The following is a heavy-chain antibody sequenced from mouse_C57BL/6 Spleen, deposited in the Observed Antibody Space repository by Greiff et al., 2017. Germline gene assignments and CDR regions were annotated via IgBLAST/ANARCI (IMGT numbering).Heavy chain of an antibody. V-gene: IGHV1-81*01. CDR2: IYPRSGNT. J-gene: IGHJ4*01. Sequence: VQLQQSGAELARPGASVKLSCKASGYTFTSYGISWVKQRTGQGLEWIGGIYPRSGNTYYNEKFKGKATLTADKSSSTAYMELRSLTSEDSAVYFCARGYDYDEKSAMDYWGQGTSVTVSS. D-gene: IGHD2-4*01. CDR3: ARGYDYDEKSAMDY. CDR1: GYTFTSYG.